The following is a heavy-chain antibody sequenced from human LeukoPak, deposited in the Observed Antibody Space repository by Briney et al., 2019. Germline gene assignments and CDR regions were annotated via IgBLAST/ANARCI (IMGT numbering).Heavy chain of an antibody. CDR2: ISGSGGST. J-gene: IGHJ3*02. CDR1: GFTFSSYS. Sequence: GGSLRLSCAASGFTFSSYSMSWVRQAPGKGLEWVSDISGSGGSTYYADSVKGRFTISRDNSKNTMYLQMDNRRAEDTAMYYCVRSVVLLWFGELGAFDIWGQGTMVTVSS. D-gene: IGHD3-10*01. CDR3: VRSVVLLWFGELGAFDI. V-gene: IGHV3-23*01.